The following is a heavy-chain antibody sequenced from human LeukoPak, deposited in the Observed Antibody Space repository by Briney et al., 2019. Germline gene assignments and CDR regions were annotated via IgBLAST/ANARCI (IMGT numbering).Heavy chain of an antibody. V-gene: IGHV5-51*01. CDR2: ICPGDSDT. CDR1: GYSFTSYW. CDR3: ARDYGDHYDAFDI. J-gene: IGHJ3*02. D-gene: IGHD4-17*01. Sequence: GESLKISCKGSGYSFTSYWIGWVRQMPGKGLEWMGIICPGDSDTRYSPSFQGQVTISADKSISTAYLQWSSLKASDTAMYYCARDYGDHYDAFDIWGQGTMVTVSS.